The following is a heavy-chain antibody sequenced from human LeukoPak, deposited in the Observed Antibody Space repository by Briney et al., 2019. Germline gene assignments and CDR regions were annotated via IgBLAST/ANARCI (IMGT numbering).Heavy chain of an antibody. J-gene: IGHJ4*02. CDR2: INSDGSST. D-gene: IGHD3-10*01. V-gene: IGHV3-74*01. Sequence: PGGSLRLSCAASGFTFSSYWMHWVRQAPGKGLVWVSHINSDGSSTSYADSVKGRFTISRDSSKNTLYLQMNSLRAEDTAVYYCARSPVTESNSWSLDDWGQGTLVTVSS. CDR1: GFTFSSYW. CDR3: ARSPVTESNSWSLDD.